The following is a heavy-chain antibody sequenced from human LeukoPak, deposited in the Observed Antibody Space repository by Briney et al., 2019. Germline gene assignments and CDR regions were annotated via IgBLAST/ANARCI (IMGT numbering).Heavy chain of an antibody. Sequence: QPGGYLRLYCAASGFTFSSYAMSWLRQAPGKGLEWVTAISGSGGSIYYADSVKGRFTISRDNSKNTLYLQMNSLRAEDTAVYYCANLRNFFDSSGQFDYWGPGTLVTVSS. CDR1: GFTFSSYA. D-gene: IGHD3-22*01. V-gene: IGHV3-23*01. J-gene: IGHJ4*02. CDR2: ISGSGGSI. CDR3: ANLRNFFDSSGQFDY.